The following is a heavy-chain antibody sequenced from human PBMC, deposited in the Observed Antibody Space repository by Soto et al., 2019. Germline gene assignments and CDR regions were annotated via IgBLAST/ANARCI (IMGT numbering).Heavy chain of an antibody. Sequence: QVQLVESGGGVVQPGRSLRLSCAASGFTFSSYAMHWVRQAPGKGLEWVAVISYDGSNKYYADSVKGRFTISRDNSKNTLYRQMNSLRAEDTAVYYCARGGYCTSGVCLSDIDYWGQGTLVTVSS. V-gene: IGHV3-30-3*01. CDR2: ISYDGSNK. CDR3: ARGGYCTSGVCLSDIDY. J-gene: IGHJ4*02. D-gene: IGHD2-8*01. CDR1: GFTFSSYA.